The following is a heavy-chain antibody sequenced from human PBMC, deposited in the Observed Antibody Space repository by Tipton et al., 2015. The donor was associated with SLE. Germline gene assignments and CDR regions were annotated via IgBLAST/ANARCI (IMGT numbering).Heavy chain of an antibody. CDR1: GYTFTSYH. D-gene: IGHD3-3*01. J-gene: IGHJ4*02. CDR2: INPATGST. V-gene: IGHV1-46*01. CDR3: TREDFWSPLDY. Sequence: QSGAEVKKPGASVKVSCKASGYTFTSYHIHWVRQAPGQGLEWMGIINPATGSTTYAQRFQGRVTMTSDTSTSTVYMELSGLRSEDTAVYFCTREDFWSPLDYWGQGTLVTVSS.